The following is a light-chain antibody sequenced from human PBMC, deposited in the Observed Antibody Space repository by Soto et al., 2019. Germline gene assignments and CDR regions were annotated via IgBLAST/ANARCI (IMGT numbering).Light chain of an antibody. CDR3: CSHTSSRLYV. V-gene: IGLV2-14*03. J-gene: IGLJ1*01. CDR2: AVS. Sequence: QSVLTQPASVTGSPGQSITISCSGTSSDIGSYNHVAWYQQFPGKSPKLMIYAVSDRPSGVSDRFSGSKSGITASLTISGLQTEDEADYYCCSHTSSRLYVFVTGTKVTVL. CDR1: SSDIGSYNH.